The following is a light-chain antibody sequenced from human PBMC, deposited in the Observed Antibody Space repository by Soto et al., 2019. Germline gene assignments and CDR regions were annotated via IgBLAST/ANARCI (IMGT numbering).Light chain of an antibody. CDR2: EAS. J-gene: IGKJ1*01. V-gene: IGKV1-5*01. CDR1: QGITNR. Sequence: EIKMSQSPSSLSASVGDRVTITCRASQGITNRLAWYQQKPGKAPKLLIYEASSLQSGVPSRISGSGSGTEFTLTISSLQPDDFATYYCQQYNSYWTFGQGTKVDI. CDR3: QQYNSYWT.